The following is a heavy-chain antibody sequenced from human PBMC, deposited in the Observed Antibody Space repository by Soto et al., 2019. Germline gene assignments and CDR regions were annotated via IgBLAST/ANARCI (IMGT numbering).Heavy chain of an antibody. J-gene: IGHJ4*02. Sequence: SETLSLTCTVSGGSISSYYWSWIRQPPGKGLEWIGNIYYSGSTNYNPSLKSRVTISVDTSKNQFSLKLSSVTAADTAVYYCARLREDTAMVYYFDYWGQGTLVTVSS. D-gene: IGHD5-18*01. CDR1: GGSISSYY. V-gene: IGHV4-59*08. CDR2: IYYSGST. CDR3: ARLREDTAMVYYFDY.